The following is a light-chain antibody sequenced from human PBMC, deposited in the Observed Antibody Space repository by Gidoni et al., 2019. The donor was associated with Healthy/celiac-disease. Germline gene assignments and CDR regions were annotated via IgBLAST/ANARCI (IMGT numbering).Light chain of an antibody. CDR3: MQALQTL. V-gene: IGKV2-28*01. J-gene: IGKJ3*01. CDR1: QSLLHSNGYNY. CDR2: LGS. Sequence: DIVMTQSPLSLPVTPGEPASISCRSSQSLLHSNGYNYLDWYLQKPGQSPQLLIYLGSTRAPGVPDRFSGSGSGTDFTLKISRVEPEDVGVYYCMQALQTLFXPXTKVDIK.